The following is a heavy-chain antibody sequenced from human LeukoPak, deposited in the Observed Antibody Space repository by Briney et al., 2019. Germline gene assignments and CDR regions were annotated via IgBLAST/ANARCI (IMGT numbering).Heavy chain of an antibody. V-gene: IGHV3-48*01. CDR2: ISSSTSTI. Sequence: GGSLRLSCAASGFTFSGYTMNWVRQAPGKRLEWVSSISSSTSTIHYADSVKGRFTIFRDNAKNSLYLQMNSLRAEDTAVYFCARDNYGDYYFDYWGQGTLVTVSS. CDR1: GFTFSGYT. CDR3: ARDNYGDYYFDY. J-gene: IGHJ4*02. D-gene: IGHD4-17*01.